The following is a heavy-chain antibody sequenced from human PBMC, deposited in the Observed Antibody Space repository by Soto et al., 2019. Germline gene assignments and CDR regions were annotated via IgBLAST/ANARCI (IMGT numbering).Heavy chain of an antibody. Sequence: EVQLLESGGGLVQPGGSLRLSCAASGFSFSNFEMSWVRQAPGRGLEWVSFISGDSARTYYADAVKRRFTISRDNSKHTLYLQMNSLTAEDTAVYACVKGGWLDFWGQGALVTVSS. V-gene: IGHV3-23*01. CDR1: GFSFSNFE. CDR2: ISGDSART. D-gene: IGHD3-16*01. J-gene: IGHJ5*01. CDR3: VKGGWLDF.